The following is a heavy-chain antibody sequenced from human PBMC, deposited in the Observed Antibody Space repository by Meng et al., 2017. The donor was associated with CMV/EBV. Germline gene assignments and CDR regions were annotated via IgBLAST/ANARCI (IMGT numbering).Heavy chain of an antibody. Sequence: ASVKVSCKASGYTFTGHYMHWVRQAPGQGLEWMGWINPNSGGTNYAQKFQGRVTMTRDTSISTAYMELSRLRSDDTAVYYCARGMTTDYYYYGMDVWGQGTTVTVSS. CDR2: INPNSGGT. CDR3: ARGMTTDYYYYGMDV. V-gene: IGHV1-2*02. J-gene: IGHJ6*02. D-gene: IGHD4-11*01. CDR1: GYTFTGHY.